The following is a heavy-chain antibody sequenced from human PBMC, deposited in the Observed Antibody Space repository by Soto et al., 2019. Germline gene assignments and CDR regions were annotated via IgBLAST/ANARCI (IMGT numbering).Heavy chain of an antibody. CDR3: ASGSRIAVAGTSPDY. J-gene: IGHJ4*02. D-gene: IGHD6-19*01. CDR1: GGTFSSYA. CDR2: IIPIFGTA. Sequence: SVKVSCKASGGTFSSYAISWVRQAPGQGLEWMGGIIPIFGTANYAQKFQGRVTITADESTSTAYMELSSLRSEDTAVYYCASGSRIAVAGTSPDYWGQGTLVTVSS. V-gene: IGHV1-69*13.